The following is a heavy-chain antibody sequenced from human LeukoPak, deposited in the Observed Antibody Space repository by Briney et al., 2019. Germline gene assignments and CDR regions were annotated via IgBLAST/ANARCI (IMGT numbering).Heavy chain of an antibody. Sequence: GGSLRLSCAASGFPFSSNEMNWVRQAPGKGLEWVSYISSSGMTKYYAVSVKGRFTMSRDNAKHSLYLQLNSLRAEDTAVYYCARDGRSRGLSHVNFDSWGQGILVTVSS. J-gene: IGHJ4*02. CDR3: ARDGRSRGLSHVNFDS. V-gene: IGHV3-48*03. CDR2: ISSSGMTK. CDR1: GFPFSSNE. D-gene: IGHD3-16*02.